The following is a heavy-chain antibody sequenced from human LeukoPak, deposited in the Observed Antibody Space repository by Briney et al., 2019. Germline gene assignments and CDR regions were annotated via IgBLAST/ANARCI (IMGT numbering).Heavy chain of an antibody. CDR2: IYYSGST. Sequence: PSETLSLTCTVSGGSISSYYWSWIRQPPGKGLEWIGYIYYSGSTNYNPSLKSRVTISVDTSKNQFSLKLSSVTAADTAVYYCARDVVNYYDSSGYSDNWFDPWGQGTLVTVSS. CDR3: ARDVVNYYDSSGYSDNWFDP. CDR1: GGSISSYY. D-gene: IGHD3-22*01. J-gene: IGHJ5*02. V-gene: IGHV4-59*12.